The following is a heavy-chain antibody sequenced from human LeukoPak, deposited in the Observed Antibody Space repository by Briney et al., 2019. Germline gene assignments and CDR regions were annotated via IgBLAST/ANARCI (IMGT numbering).Heavy chain of an antibody. CDR2: ISSSSSTI. V-gene: IGHV3-48*01. D-gene: IGHD5-24*01. CDR3: ASWRATIGSYYYYYMDV. J-gene: IGHJ6*03. Sequence: PGGSLRLSCAASGFTFSSYSMNWVRQAPGKGLEWVSYISSSSSTIYYADSVKGRFTISRDNAKNSLYLQMNSLRAEDTAVYYCASWRATIGSYYYYYMDVWGKGTTVTVSS. CDR1: GFTFSSYS.